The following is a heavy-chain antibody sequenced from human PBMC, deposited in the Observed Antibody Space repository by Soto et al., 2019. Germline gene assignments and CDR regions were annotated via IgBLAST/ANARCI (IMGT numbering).Heavy chain of an antibody. CDR2: IKQDRSEK. J-gene: IGHJ4*01. Sequence: WVSLRLSCAVSGFTFSSYWMSWVRQAPGKGLEWVANIKQDRSEKYYVDSVNGRFTISRDNAKNSLYLKMNSLRAEDTAVYYCARDESYDILTGYYTPQRFDYWGHGYLVIGXS. CDR1: GFTFSSYW. V-gene: IGHV3-7*01. D-gene: IGHD3-9*01. CDR3: ARDESYDILTGYYTPQRFDY.